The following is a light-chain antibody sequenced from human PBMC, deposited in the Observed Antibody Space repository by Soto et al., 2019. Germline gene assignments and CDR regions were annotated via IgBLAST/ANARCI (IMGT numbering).Light chain of an antibody. CDR3: QQYNDYQYT. CDR1: QSITTW. CDR2: KAT. J-gene: IGKJ2*01. V-gene: IGKV1-5*03. Sequence: DIQMTQSPSTLSASVGDRVTITCRASQSITTWLAWYQQKPGKAPKLLIYKATNLQSGVPSRFSGSGSGTEFSLTISSLQPEDFAIYYWQQYNDYQYTFGQGTKLEIK.